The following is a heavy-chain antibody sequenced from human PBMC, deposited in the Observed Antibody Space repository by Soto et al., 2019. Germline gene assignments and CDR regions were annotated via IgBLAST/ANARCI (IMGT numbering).Heavy chain of an antibody. CDR3: ARDRGYCTSTSCYTLDY. D-gene: IGHD2-2*01. J-gene: IGHJ4*02. V-gene: IGHV1-3*01. CDR2: INAGDGHT. Sequence: ASVKVSCKASGYTFSNYAIHWVRQAPGHRLEWMGWINAGDGHTKYSHKLEGRGTITRDTTASTAYMELSSLRSEDTAAYFCARDRGYCTSTSCYTLDYWGQGTVVTVSS. CDR1: GYTFSNYA.